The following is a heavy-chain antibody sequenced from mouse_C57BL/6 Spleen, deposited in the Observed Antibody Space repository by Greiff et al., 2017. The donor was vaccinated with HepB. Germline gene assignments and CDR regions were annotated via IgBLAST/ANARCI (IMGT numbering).Heavy chain of an antibody. V-gene: IGHV5-6*01. J-gene: IGHJ2*01. CDR3: ARHGGITTVEREYYFDY. CDR1: GFTFSSYG. CDR2: ISSGGSYT. Sequence: EVKLMESGGDLVKPGGSLKLSCAASGFTFSSYGMSWVRQTPDKRLEWVATISSGGSYTYYPDSVKGRITISRDNSKNTLYLQMSSLKSEDTAMYYCARHGGITTVEREYYFDYWGKGTTLTGSS. D-gene: IGHD1-1*01.